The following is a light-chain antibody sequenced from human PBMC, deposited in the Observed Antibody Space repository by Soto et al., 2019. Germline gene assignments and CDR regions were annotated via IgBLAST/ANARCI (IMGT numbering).Light chain of an antibody. V-gene: IGKV3-20*01. J-gene: IGKJ1*01. Sequence: EIVLTQSPGTLSLSPGQRATLSCRASQSIGNNYLAWYQQKPGQAPRLLIHTASIRATGIPDRFSGSGSGTDFTLTISSLEPEDFAVYYCQQYNNWLTWTFGQGTKVDIK. CDR2: TAS. CDR1: QSIGNNY. CDR3: QQYNNWLTWT.